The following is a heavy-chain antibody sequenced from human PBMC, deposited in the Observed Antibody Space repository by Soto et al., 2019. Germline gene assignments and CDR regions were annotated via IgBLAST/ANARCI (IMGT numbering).Heavy chain of an antibody. CDR1: GFTFTNYA. J-gene: IGHJ6*02. CDR3: GRVGAVAGYVYYYYPMDV. Sequence: ASVKVSCKASGFTFTNYAVSWVRLAPGQGPEWMGWISGYSGNTNYAHKFQGRVTMTTDTSTTTAYMELRSLRFDDTAVYYCGRVGAVAGYVYYYYPMDVWGQGTTVTGSS. D-gene: IGHD6-19*01. CDR2: ISGYSGNT. V-gene: IGHV1-18*01.